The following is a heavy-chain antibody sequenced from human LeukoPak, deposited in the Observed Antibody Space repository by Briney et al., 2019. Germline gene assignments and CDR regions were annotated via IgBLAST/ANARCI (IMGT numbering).Heavy chain of an antibody. Sequence: PSETLSLTCAVYGGSSSGYYWSWIRQPPGKGLEWIGEINHSGSTNYNPSLKSRVTISVDTSKNQFSLKLSSVTAADTAVYYCARPIRYYSGSGFLATKNPDDAFDIWGQGTMVTVSS. J-gene: IGHJ3*02. D-gene: IGHD3-10*01. CDR1: GGSSSGYY. V-gene: IGHV4-34*01. CDR3: ARPIRYYSGSGFLATKNPDDAFDI. CDR2: INHSGST.